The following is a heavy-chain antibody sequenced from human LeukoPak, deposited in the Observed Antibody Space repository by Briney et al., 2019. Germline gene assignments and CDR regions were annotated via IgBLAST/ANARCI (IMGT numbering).Heavy chain of an antibody. J-gene: IGHJ6*04. CDR2: ISSSSSYI. D-gene: IGHD3-22*01. Sequence: GGSLRLSCAASGFTFSTYTINWVRQAPGKGLEWVSFISSSSSYIYYTDSVKGRFTISRDNAKNSLYLQMNSLRAEDTAVYYCAELGITMIEGVWGKGTTVTISS. CDR3: AELGITMIEGV. CDR1: GFTFSTYT. V-gene: IGHV3-21*01.